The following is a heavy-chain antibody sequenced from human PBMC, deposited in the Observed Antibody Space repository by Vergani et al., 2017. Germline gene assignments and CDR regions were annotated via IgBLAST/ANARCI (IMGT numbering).Heavy chain of an antibody. CDR3: AKHFRVWGIDY. CDR2: IQFDGSNQ. D-gene: IGHD3-16*01. Sequence: QVQLVESGGGVVQRGGSLRLSCATSGFTLSNYDMQWIRQGPGKGLEFVAFIQFDGSNQYYADSVKGRFTFSRDFSKNTLYLQMNSLRTDDTATYYCAKHFRVWGIDYWGQGTQVIVSS. J-gene: IGHJ4*02. V-gene: IGHV3-30*02. CDR1: GFTLSNYD.